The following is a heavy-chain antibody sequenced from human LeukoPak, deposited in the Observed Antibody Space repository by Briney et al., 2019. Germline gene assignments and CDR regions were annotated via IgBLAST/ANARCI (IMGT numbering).Heavy chain of an antibody. J-gene: IGHJ3*02. CDR2: IYTSGST. D-gene: IGHD1-1*01. CDR3: ARAPKLERYAFDI. V-gene: IGHV4-61*02. CDR1: GGSISSGSYY. Sequence: PSPTLSLTCPVSGGSISSGSYYWSWIRQPAGKGLEWIGRIYTSGSTNYNPSLKSQVTMSVDTSKNQFSLKLSSVTAADTAVYYCARAPKLERYAFDIWGQGTMVTVSP.